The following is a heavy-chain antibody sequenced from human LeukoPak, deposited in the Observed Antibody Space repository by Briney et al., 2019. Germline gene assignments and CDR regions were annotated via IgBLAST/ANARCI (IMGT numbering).Heavy chain of an antibody. CDR1: GFTLSSYG. Sequence: GGSLRLSCAASGFTLSSYGMHWVRQAPGKGLEWVAVVSYDGSNKYYADSVKGRFTISRDNSKNTLYLQMNSLRAEDTAVYYCAKDVAAAGMGDGMDVWGQETTVTVSS. J-gene: IGHJ6*02. CDR3: AKDVAAAGMGDGMDV. D-gene: IGHD6-13*01. CDR2: VSYDGSNK. V-gene: IGHV3-30*18.